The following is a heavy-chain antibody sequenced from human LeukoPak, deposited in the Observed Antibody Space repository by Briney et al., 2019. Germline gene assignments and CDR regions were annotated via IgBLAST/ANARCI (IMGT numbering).Heavy chain of an antibody. V-gene: IGHV1-69*01. D-gene: IGHD1-26*01. J-gene: IGHJ5*02. CDR1: GGTFSSYA. Sequence: SVKVSCKASGGTFSSYAMSWVRQAPGQGLEWMGVIIPIFGTANYAQKFQGRVTITADESTSTAYMELSSLRSEDTAVYYCAGSVSEGELHHWGQGTLVTVSS. CDR2: IIPIFGTA. CDR3: AGSVSEGELHH.